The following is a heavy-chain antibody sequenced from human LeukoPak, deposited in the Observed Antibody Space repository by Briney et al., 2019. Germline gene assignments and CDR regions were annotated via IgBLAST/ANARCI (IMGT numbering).Heavy chain of an antibody. CDR2: IKQDGSEK. J-gene: IGHJ4*02. CDR3: ARDSGKLVRKRLFDY. D-gene: IGHD6-13*01. Sequence: GGSLRLSCAASGFTFSSYWMSWVRQAPGKGLEWVANIKQDGSEKYYVDSVKGRFTISRDNAKNSLYLQMNSLRAEDTAVYYCARDSGKLVRKRLFDYWGQGTLVTVSS. CDR1: GFTFSSYW. V-gene: IGHV3-7*01.